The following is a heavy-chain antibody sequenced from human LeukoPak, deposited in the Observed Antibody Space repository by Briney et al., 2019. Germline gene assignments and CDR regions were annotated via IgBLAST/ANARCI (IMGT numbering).Heavy chain of an antibody. CDR1: GYTFINYD. V-gene: IGHV1-8*03. Sequence: EASVKVSCKASGYTFINYDINWVRQAPGQGLEWMGWVSPNSGNTGYAQKFQGRVTITRNTSISTAYMELSSLRSEDTAVYYCARGAPDFWSVYYMDVWGKGTTVTVSS. CDR3: ARGAPDFWSVYYMDV. D-gene: IGHD3-3*01. CDR2: VSPNSGNT. J-gene: IGHJ6*03.